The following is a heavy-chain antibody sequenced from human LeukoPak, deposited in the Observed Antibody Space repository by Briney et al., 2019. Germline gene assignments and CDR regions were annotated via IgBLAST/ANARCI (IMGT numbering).Heavy chain of an antibody. D-gene: IGHD6-13*01. CDR1: GFTFSSYW. CDR3: ARSGIAAAGTPVGYYYYYGMDV. Sequence: GGSLRLSCAASGFTFSSYWMSWVRQAPGKGLEWVANIKQDGSEKYYVDSVKGRFTISRDNAKNSLYLQMNSLRAEDTALYHCARSGIAAAGTPVGYYYYYGMDVWGQGTTVTVSS. V-gene: IGHV3-7*03. J-gene: IGHJ6*02. CDR2: IKQDGSEK.